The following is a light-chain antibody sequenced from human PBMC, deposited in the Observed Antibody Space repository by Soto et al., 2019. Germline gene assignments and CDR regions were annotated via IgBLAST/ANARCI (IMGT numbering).Light chain of an antibody. Sequence: EIVMTQSPATLSVSPGERATLXXXXSQSVSSNLAWYQQKPGQAPRLLIYGASTRATGIPARFSGSGSGTEFTLTISSLQSEDFAVYYCQQYNTWPPWTFGQGTKVDIK. J-gene: IGKJ1*01. CDR2: GAS. CDR3: QQYNTWPPWT. CDR1: QSVSSN. V-gene: IGKV3-15*01.